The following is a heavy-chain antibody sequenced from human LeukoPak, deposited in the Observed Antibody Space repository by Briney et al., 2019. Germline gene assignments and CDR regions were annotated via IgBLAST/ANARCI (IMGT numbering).Heavy chain of an antibody. D-gene: IGHD3-22*01. Sequence: PSETLSLTCAVSGYSISSGGYSWSWIRQPPGKGLEWIGYIYYSGSTYYNPSLKSRVTISVDTSKNQFSLKLSSVTAADTAVYYCARGRRRLLPPYFDYWGQGTLVTVSS. J-gene: IGHJ4*02. V-gene: IGHV4-30-2*05. CDR2: IYYSGST. CDR1: GYSISSGGYS. CDR3: ARGRRRLLPPYFDY.